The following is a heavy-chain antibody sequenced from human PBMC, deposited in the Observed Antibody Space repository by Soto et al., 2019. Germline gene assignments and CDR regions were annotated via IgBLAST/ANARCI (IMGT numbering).Heavy chain of an antibody. V-gene: IGHV3-30*03. CDR2: ISWDGLAQ. CDR3: ASWLLREHAYDI. J-gene: IGHJ3*02. Sequence: VQLVESGGGVVQPGRSLRLLCEASGFSFSRYGMHWVRQAPGMGLEWVAVISWDGLAQYYADSVKGRFTISRDNSQSTLYLQMNSLRTEDTAIYYCASWLLREHAYDIWGVGTTVTVSS. CDR1: GFSFSRYG. D-gene: IGHD1-26*01.